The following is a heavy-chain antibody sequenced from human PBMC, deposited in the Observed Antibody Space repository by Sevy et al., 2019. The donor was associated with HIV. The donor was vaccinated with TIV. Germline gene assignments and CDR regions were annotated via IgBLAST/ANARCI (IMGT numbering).Heavy chain of an antibody. J-gene: IGHJ4*02. CDR1: GFTFNYFN. CDR3: ARNRGYYASSGLCY. CDR2: ISSGSSYI. Sequence: GGSLRLSCAASGFTFNYFNMNWVRQAPGKGLEWVSSISSGSSYIKYADSVQGRFTISRDKAKSSLYLQMNSLSAEDAAVYYCARNRGYYASSGLCYWGQGTLVTVSS. D-gene: IGHD3-22*01. V-gene: IGHV3-21*04.